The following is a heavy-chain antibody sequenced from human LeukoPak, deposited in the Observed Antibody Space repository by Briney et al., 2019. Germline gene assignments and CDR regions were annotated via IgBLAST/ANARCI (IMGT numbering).Heavy chain of an antibody. Sequence: QSGGSLRLSCAASGFTFSSYWMSWVRQAPGKGLEWVANIKQDGGEKYYVDSVKGRFTISRDNAKNSLYLQMNSLGPEDTAVYYCAGRGDGNLYYFDHWGQGTLVTASS. CDR3: AGRGDGNLYYFDH. D-gene: IGHD5-24*01. J-gene: IGHJ4*02. V-gene: IGHV3-7*04. CDR2: IKQDGGEK. CDR1: GFTFSSYW.